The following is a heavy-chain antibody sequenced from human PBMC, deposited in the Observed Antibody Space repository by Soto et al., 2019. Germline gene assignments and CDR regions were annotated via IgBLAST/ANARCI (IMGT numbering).Heavy chain of an antibody. J-gene: IGHJ4*02. D-gene: IGHD5-12*01. CDR3: AITSVADASFDY. Sequence: GGSLRLSCAGSGFIFSNDGMHWVRQAPGKGLEWVAFISYDGGETFYADSVKGRFTISRDNSKSTLFLHMNSLKKEDTAVYYCAITSVADASFDYWGQGTLVTVSS. CDR1: GFIFSNDG. V-gene: IGHV3-30*03. CDR2: ISYDGGET.